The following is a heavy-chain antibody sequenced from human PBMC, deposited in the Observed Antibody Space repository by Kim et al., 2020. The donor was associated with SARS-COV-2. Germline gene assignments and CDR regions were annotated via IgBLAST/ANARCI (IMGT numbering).Heavy chain of an antibody. CDR2: INWNGGST. D-gene: IGHD3-10*01. CDR3: ARTRWFGELVFGGYMDV. Sequence: GGSLRLSCAASGFTFDDYGMSWVRQAPGKGLEWVSGINWNGGSTGYADSVKGRFTISRDNAKNSLYLQMNSLRAEDTALYHCARTRWFGELVFGGYMDVWGKGTTVTVSS. CDR1: GFTFDDYG. J-gene: IGHJ6*03. V-gene: IGHV3-20*01.